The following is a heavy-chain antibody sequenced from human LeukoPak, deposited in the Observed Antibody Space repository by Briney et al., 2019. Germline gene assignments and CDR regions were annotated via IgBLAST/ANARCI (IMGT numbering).Heavy chain of an antibody. CDR3: ARYYDFWSGLLANWFDP. J-gene: IGHJ5*02. CDR1: GGSISSGDYY. D-gene: IGHD3-3*01. CDR2: IYYSGST. Sequence: PSQTLSLTCTVSGGSISSGDYYWSWIRQPPGKGLEWIGYIYYSGSTYYDPSLKSRVTISVDTSKNQFSLKLSSVTAADTAVYYCARYYDFWSGLLANWFDPWGQGTLSPSPQ. V-gene: IGHV4-30-4*08.